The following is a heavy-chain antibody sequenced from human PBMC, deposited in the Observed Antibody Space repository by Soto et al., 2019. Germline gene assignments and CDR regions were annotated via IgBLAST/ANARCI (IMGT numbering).Heavy chain of an antibody. Sequence: GGSLSVPCASSGCPCVGSGVHWVRQATGKGLEWVGRIRSKANSYATAYAASVKGRFTISRDDSKNTAYLQMNSLKTEDTAVYYCTRLAIVGAHAAGYSAQGTLVTVSS. CDR2: IRSKANSYAT. J-gene: IGHJ4*02. CDR3: TRLAIVGAHAAGY. CDR1: GCPCVGSG. V-gene: IGHV3-73*01. D-gene: IGHD1-26*01.